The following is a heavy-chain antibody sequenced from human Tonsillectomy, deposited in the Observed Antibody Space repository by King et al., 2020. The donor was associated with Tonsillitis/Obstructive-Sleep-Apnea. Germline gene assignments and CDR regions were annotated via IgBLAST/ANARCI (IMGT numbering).Heavy chain of an antibody. CDR3: ARGVYSGYDRGAFNI. CDR1: GGSISSSSYY. CDR2: IYYSGNT. V-gene: IGHV4-39*01. J-gene: IGHJ3*02. D-gene: IGHD5-12*01. Sequence: QLQESGPGLVKPSETLSLTCTVSGGSISSSSYYWGWIRQPPGTGLEWIGSIYYSGNTYYNPSLKSRVPISVDTSKNQFSLKLSSVTAADTAVYYCARGVYSGYDRGAFNIWGQGTMVTVSS.